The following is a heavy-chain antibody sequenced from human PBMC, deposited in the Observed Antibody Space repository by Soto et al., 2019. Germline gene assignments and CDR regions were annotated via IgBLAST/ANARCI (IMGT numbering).Heavy chain of an antibody. CDR1: GFTFSSYA. V-gene: IGHV3-23*01. J-gene: IGHJ4*02. CDR2: IGGSGGST. D-gene: IGHD1-26*01. CDR3: AKTLPPGSPRGSHDY. Sequence: EVQLLESGGGLVQPGGSLRLSCAASGFTFSSYAMSWVRQAPGEGLEWVSCIGGSGGSTYYADSVKGRFTISRDNSKNTLDLQMNSLRAEDTAVYYCAKTLPPGSPRGSHDYWGQGTLVTVSS.